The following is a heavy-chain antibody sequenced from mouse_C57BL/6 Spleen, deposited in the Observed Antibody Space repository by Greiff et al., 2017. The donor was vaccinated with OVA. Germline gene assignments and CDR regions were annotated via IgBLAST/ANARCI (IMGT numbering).Heavy chain of an antibody. CDR1: GFSLTSYG. V-gene: IGHV2-4*01. CDR2: IWSGGST. Sequence: VKLQESGPGLVQPSQSLSITCTVSGFSLTSYGVHWVRQPPGKGLEWLGVIWSGGSTDYNAAFISRLSISKDNSKSQVFFKMNSLQADDTAIYYCAKPTLADYAMDYWGQGTSVTVSS. CDR3: AKPTLADYAMDY. J-gene: IGHJ4*01.